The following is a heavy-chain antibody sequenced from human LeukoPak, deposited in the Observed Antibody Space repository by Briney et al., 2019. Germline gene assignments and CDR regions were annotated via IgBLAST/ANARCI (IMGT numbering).Heavy chain of an antibody. D-gene: IGHD3-10*01. J-gene: IGHJ4*02. Sequence: PGGSLRLSCAASGFTFSRYWMRWVRQAPGQGLEGVANIKNDGSEENYVDSVKGRFTISRDNARNSLFLQMNSLTVEDTAVYYCARAIRGSAVDTGDRWGQGTLVTVSS. CDR3: ARAIRGSAVDTGDR. V-gene: IGHV3-7*02. CDR1: GFTFSRYW. CDR2: IKNDGSEE.